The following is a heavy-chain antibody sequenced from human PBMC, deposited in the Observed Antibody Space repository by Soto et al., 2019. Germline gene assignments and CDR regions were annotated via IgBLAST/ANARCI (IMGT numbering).Heavy chain of an antibody. J-gene: IGHJ5*02. Sequence: ASVKVSCKASGYTFTSYDINWVRQATGQGLEWMGWMNPNSGNTGYAQKFQGRVTMTRNTSISTAYMELSSLRSEDTAVYYCARGGQLRYFDWFSHNNNWFDPWGQGTLVTVSS. CDR3: ARGGQLRYFDWFSHNNNWFDP. CDR1: GYTFTSYD. V-gene: IGHV1-8*01. CDR2: MNPNSGNT. D-gene: IGHD3-9*01.